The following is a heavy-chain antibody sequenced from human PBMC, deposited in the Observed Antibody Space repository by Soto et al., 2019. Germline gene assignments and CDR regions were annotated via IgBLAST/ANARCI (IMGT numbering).Heavy chain of an antibody. Sequence: PSETLSLTCTVSGYSISSGYYWGWIRQPPGKGLEWIGSIFHNGNTYYTPSLKSRLSTSVVTPKNQFYLRLTSVTAADTAVYYCARGGAVVAAAPFDYWGQGILVTVSS. CDR2: IFHNGNT. D-gene: IGHD2-15*01. J-gene: IGHJ4*02. V-gene: IGHV4-38-2*02. CDR3: ARGGAVVAAAPFDY. CDR1: GYSISSGYY.